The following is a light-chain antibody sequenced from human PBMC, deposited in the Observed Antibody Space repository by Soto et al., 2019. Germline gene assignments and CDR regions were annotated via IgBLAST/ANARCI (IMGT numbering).Light chain of an antibody. CDR2: EDS. J-gene: IGLJ2*01. V-gene: IGLV2-14*01. CDR3: SSYTSSSTHVV. Sequence: QSALTQPASVSGSPGQSITISCTGTSSDVGGYNYVSWYQQHPGKAPKLLIYEDSNRPSGVSNRFSGSKAGNTASLTISGLQAEDEADYYGSSYTSSSTHVVFGGGTKLTVL. CDR1: SSDVGGYNY.